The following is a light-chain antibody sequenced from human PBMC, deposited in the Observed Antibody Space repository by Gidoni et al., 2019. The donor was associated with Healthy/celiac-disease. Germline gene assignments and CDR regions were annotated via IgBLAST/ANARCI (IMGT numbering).Light chain of an antibody. CDR2: GAS. Sequence: EIVLTQSPGTLSLSPGERATLSCRASQSVSSNYLAWYQLKPGQAPRLLIYGASSRATGIPDRLSGSGSGTDFTLTISRLEPEDFAVYYCQQYGSSRTTFGGGTKVEIK. V-gene: IGKV3-20*01. CDR1: QSVSSNY. CDR3: QQYGSSRTT. J-gene: IGKJ4*01.